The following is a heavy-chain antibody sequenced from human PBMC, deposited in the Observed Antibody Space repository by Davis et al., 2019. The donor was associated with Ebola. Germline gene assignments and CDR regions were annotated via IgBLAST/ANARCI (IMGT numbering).Heavy chain of an antibody. CDR1: GYTFTGYY. CDR2: INPNSGGT. D-gene: IGHD1-1*01. Sequence: AASVKVSCKASGYTFTGYYMHWVRQAPGQGLEWMGWINPNSGGTNYAQKLQGRVTMTTDTSTSTAYMELRSLRSDDTARYYCARDVRGITGPSEYWGQGTLVTVSS. J-gene: IGHJ4*02. V-gene: IGHV1-2*02. CDR3: ARDVRGITGPSEY.